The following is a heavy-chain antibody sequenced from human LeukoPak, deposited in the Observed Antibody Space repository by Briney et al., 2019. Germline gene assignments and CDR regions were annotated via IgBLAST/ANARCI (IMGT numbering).Heavy chain of an antibody. J-gene: IGHJ4*02. D-gene: IGHD1-7*01. CDR2: VYYSGST. V-gene: IGHV4-59*01. Sequence: SETLSLTCTVSGGSISTYYWSWIRQPPGKGLELIGNVYYSGSTNYKSSLKSRVSISVDRSKNQFSLELRSVTPADTAVYYCARSSRELGGYAPWELMPPFDYWGQGTLVTVSS. CDR1: GGSISTYY. CDR3: ARSSRELGGYAPWELMPPFDY.